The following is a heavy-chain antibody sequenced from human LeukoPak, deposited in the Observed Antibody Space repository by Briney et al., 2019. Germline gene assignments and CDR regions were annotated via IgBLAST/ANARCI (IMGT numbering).Heavy chain of an antibody. V-gene: IGHV3-30*02. CDR3: AKDGPIAAAANGRFDY. CDR2: IRYDGSNK. CDR1: GFTFSTYW. J-gene: IGHJ4*02. Sequence: PGGSLRLSCAASGFTFSTYWMSWVRQAPGKGLEWVAFIRYDGSNKYYADSVKGRFTISRDNSKNTLYLQMNSLRAEDTAVYYCAKDGPIAAAANGRFDYWGQGTLVTVSS. D-gene: IGHD6-13*01.